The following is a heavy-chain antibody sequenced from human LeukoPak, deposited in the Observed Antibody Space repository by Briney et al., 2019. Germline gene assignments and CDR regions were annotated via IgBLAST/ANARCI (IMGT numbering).Heavy chain of an antibody. J-gene: IGHJ4*02. D-gene: IGHD3-22*01. CDR1: GFTFSSYA. Sequence: GGSLRLSCAASGFTFSSYAMSWVRQAPGKGLEWVSAISGSGGSTYYADSVKGRFTISRDNSKNTLYLQMNSLRAEDTAVYYCARDEGYYDSSGVFDYWGQGTLVTVSS. CDR3: ARDEGYYDSSGVFDY. V-gene: IGHV3-23*01. CDR2: ISGSGGST.